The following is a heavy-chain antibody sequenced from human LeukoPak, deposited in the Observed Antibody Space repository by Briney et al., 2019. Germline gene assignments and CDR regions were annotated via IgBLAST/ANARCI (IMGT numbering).Heavy chain of an antibody. CDR3: AREERYCSSTSCYMIAFDI. J-gene: IGHJ3*02. Sequence: PSETLSLTCTVSGGSISSGDYYWSWIRQPPGKGLEWIGYIYYSGSTYCNPSLKSRVTISVDTSKNQFSLKLSSVTAADTAVYYCAREERYCSSTSCYMIAFDIWGQGTMVTVSS. CDR1: GGSISSGDYY. V-gene: IGHV4-30-4*08. CDR2: IYYSGST. D-gene: IGHD2-2*02.